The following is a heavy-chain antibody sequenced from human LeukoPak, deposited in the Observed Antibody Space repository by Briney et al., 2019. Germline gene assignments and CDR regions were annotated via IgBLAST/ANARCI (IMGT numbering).Heavy chain of an antibody. Sequence: ASVKVSCKASGYTFTNFGIHWVRQAPGQRLEWMGWINPGNGNTKYTQKIQGRVTITRDTSASTAYMELGSVRSEDSAVYYCASDGYSYGFDYWGQGTLVTVSS. CDR3: ASDGYSYGFDY. CDR2: INPGNGNT. J-gene: IGHJ4*02. V-gene: IGHV1-3*01. D-gene: IGHD5-18*01. CDR1: GYTFTNFG.